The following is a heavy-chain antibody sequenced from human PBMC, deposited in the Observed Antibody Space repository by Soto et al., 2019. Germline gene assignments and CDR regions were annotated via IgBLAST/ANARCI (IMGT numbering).Heavy chain of an antibody. CDR1: GFTFSSYA. CDR2: ISYDGSNK. D-gene: IGHD6-13*01. J-gene: IGHJ4*02. CDR3: ATIAAAGQPY. Sequence: PGGSLRLSCAASGFTFSSYAMHWVRQAPGKGLEWVAVISYDGSNKYYADSVKGRFTISRDNSKNTLYLQMNSLRAEDTAVYYCATIAAAGQPYWGQGTLVTVSS. V-gene: IGHV3-30-3*01.